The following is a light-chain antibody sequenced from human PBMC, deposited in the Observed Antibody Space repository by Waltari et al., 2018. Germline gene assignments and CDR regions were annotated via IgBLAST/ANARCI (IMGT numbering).Light chain of an antibody. CDR1: SRDVGAYNY. Sequence: QSALTQPRSVSGSPGQSVTFSCTGTSRDVGAYNYVSWYQQYPGKATKLMIFDVSKRPSGVPDRFFGYKSGNTASLTISGLQAEDEADYYCSSYAGSYTYVFGTGTRVTVL. J-gene: IGLJ1*01. CDR3: SSYAGSYTYV. CDR2: DVS. V-gene: IGLV2-11*01.